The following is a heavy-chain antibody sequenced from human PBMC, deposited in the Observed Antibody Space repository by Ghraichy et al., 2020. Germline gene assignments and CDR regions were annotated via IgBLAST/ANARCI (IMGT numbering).Heavy chain of an antibody. J-gene: IGHJ5*02. CDR2: INHSGST. Sequence: SETLSLTCAVYGGSFSGYYWSWIRQPPGKGLEWIGEINHSGSTNYNPSLKSRVTISVDTSKNQFSLKLSSVTAADTAVYYCARGLGGSYYRYNWFDPWGQGTLVTVSS. V-gene: IGHV4-34*01. CDR1: GGSFSGYY. CDR3: ARGLGGSYYRYNWFDP. D-gene: IGHD1-26*01.